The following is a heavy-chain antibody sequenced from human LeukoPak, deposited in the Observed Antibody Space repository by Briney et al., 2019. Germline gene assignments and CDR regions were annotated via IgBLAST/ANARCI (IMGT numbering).Heavy chain of an antibody. Sequence: GGSLRLSCAASGFTVSSNYMSWVRQAPGKGLEWVSVIYSGGSTYYADSVKGRFTISRDNSKNTLYLQMNSLRAEDTAVYYCARVLMDYYDSSGDSYYFDYWGQGTLVAVSS. V-gene: IGHV3-66*01. CDR3: ARVLMDYYDSSGDSYYFDY. J-gene: IGHJ4*02. D-gene: IGHD3-22*01. CDR2: IYSGGST. CDR1: GFTVSSNY.